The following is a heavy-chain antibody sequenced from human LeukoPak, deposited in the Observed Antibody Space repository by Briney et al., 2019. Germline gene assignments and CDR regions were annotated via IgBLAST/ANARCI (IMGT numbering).Heavy chain of an antibody. CDR3: TRSLSGSGSYNNWFDP. CDR2: IRSKAYGGTT. CDR1: GFSFGDYV. Sequence: GGSLRLSCTASGFSFGDYVMSWVRQAPGKGLEWVGFIRSKAYGGTTEYAASVKGRFTISRDDSKSIAYLQMNSLKTEDTAVYYCTRSLSGSGSYNNWFDPWGQGTLVTVSS. J-gene: IGHJ5*02. V-gene: IGHV3-49*04. D-gene: IGHD1-26*01.